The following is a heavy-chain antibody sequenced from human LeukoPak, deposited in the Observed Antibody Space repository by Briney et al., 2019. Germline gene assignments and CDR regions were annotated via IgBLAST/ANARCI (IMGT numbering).Heavy chain of an antibody. CDR3: AREDGDYVDHYYYGMDV. J-gene: IGHJ6*02. CDR2: IIPILGIA. Sequence: ASVKVSCKASGGTFSSYTISWVRQAPGQGLEWMGRIIPILGIANYAQKLQGRVTITADKSTSTAYMELSSLRSEDTAVYYCAREDGDYVDHYYYGMDVWGQGTTVTVSS. CDR1: GGTFSSYT. V-gene: IGHV1-69*04. D-gene: IGHD4-17*01.